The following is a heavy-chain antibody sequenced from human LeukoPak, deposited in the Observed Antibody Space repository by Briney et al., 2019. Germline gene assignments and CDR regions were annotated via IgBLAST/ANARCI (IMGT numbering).Heavy chain of an antibody. J-gene: IGHJ4*02. D-gene: IGHD3-3*01. CDR2: ITGDGGTT. CDR3: AKGHFGAGHY. Sequence: GGSLRLSCAASGFTFGDYTMHWFRQPPGRGLQWVSLITGDGGTTSYAGSVKGRFTISRDNSKNSLSLHMNSLGNEDTALYYCAKGHFGAGHYWGQGTLVTVSS. CDR1: GFTFGDYT. V-gene: IGHV3-43*02.